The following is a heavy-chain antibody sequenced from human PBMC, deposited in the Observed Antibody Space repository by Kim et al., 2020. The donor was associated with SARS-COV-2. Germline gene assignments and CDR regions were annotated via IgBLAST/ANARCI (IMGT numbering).Heavy chain of an antibody. J-gene: IGHJ4*02. CDR3: AKSAGVTAILYYFDY. V-gene: IGHV3-9*01. CDR2: ISWNSGSI. Sequence: GRSLRLSCAASGFTFDDYAMHWVRQAPGKGLEWVSGISWNSGSIGYADSVKGRFTISRDNAKNSLYLQMNSLRAEDTALYYCAKSAGVTAILYYFDYWGQGTLVTVSS. CDR1: GFTFDDYA. D-gene: IGHD2-21*02.